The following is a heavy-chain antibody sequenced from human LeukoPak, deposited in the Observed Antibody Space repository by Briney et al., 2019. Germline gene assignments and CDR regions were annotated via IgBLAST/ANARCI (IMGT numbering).Heavy chain of an antibody. CDR2: INHSGST. Sequence: SETLSLTCAVYGGSSSGYYWSWIRQPPGKGLEWIGEINHSGSTNYNPSLKSRVTISVDTSKNQFSLKLSSVTAADTAVYYCARGTGYYYYYMDVWGKGTTVTVSS. V-gene: IGHV4-34*01. CDR3: ARGTGYYYYYMDV. D-gene: IGHD4-17*01. J-gene: IGHJ6*03. CDR1: GGSSSGYY.